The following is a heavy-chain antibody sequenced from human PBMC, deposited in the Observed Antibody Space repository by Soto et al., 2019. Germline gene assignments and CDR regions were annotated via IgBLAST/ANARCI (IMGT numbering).Heavy chain of an antibody. CDR1: GFTFSDYV. J-gene: IGHJ4*02. CDR3: ARGGRGYYDGSGQIDY. D-gene: IGHD3-22*01. V-gene: IGHV3-30-3*01. Sequence: QVQLVESGGGVVQPGRSLRLSCTASGFTFSDYVMHWVRQAPGKGLEWVSVISYEGSNKYYADSVKGRVTISRDNSKNTLYLQMNSLRAEDTAVYYCARGGRGYYDGSGQIDYWGQGTLVSVSS. CDR2: ISYEGSNK.